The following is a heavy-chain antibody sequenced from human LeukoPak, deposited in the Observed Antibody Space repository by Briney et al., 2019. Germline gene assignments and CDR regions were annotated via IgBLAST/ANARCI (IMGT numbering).Heavy chain of an antibody. Sequence: SETLSLTCTVSGGSISSYYWSWIRQPPGKGLEWIGYIYYSGSTNYNPSLKSRVTISVDTSKNQFSLKLSSVTAADTAVYYCARHRWVRGYFDLWGRGTLVTVSS. V-gene: IGHV4-59*08. CDR2: IYYSGST. CDR3: ARHRWVRGYFDL. CDR1: GGSISSYY. J-gene: IGHJ2*01. D-gene: IGHD3-10*01.